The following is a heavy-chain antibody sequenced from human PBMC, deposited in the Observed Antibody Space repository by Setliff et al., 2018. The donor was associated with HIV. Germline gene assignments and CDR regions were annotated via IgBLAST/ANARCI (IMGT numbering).Heavy chain of an antibody. Sequence: SETLSLTCTVSEDSFSTYFWAWVRQFPGKGLEWIGYIFTSGDTNYNPSLRSRVTLSVDTSKNQVSLKLGSVTAADTAVYFCASAPLYFYDGSGYLKYWGQGSQVTVSS. CDR1: EDSFSTYF. CDR2: IFTSGDT. V-gene: IGHV4-4*09. J-gene: IGHJ4*02. CDR3: ASAPLYFYDGSGYLKY. D-gene: IGHD3-22*01.